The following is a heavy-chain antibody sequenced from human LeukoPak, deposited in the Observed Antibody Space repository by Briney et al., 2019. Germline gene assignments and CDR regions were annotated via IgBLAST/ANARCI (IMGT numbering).Heavy chain of an antibody. CDR2: IRAYNGNT. Sequence: DSVKVSCTASGYTFTSYGISWVRQAPGQELEWMGWIRAYNGNTNYAQKLQGRVTMTTDTSTSTAYMELRRLRSDDTAVYYCARAGSSTSGFDPWGQGTLVTVSS. D-gene: IGHD2-2*01. J-gene: IGHJ5*02. CDR3: ARAGSSTSGFDP. CDR1: GYTFTSYG. V-gene: IGHV1-18*01.